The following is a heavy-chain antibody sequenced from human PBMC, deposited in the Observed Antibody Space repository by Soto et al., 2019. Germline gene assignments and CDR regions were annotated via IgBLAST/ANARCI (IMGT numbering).Heavy chain of an antibody. D-gene: IGHD6-13*01. CDR1: GGSISSGGYY. Sequence: SETLSLTCTVSGGSISSGGYYWSWIRQHPGKGLEWIGYIYYSGSTYYNPSLKSRVTISVDTSKNQFSLKLSSVTAADTAVYYCARDGAAAYPDYWGQGTLVTVSS. CDR3: ARDGAAAYPDY. J-gene: IGHJ4*02. CDR2: IYYSGST. V-gene: IGHV4-31*03.